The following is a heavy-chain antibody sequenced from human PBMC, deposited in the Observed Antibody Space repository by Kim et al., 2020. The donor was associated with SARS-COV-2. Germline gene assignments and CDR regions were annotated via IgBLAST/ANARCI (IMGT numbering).Heavy chain of an antibody. D-gene: IGHD3-22*01. CDR2: INSDGSIT. Sequence: GGSLRLSCAASGITFSSSWMHWVRQAPGEGLVWVSRINSDGSITSYADSVKGRFTISRDNAKNTLYLQMNSLRAEDTAVYYCARRYYDSSGYYAFDIWGQGTMV. V-gene: IGHV3-74*01. CDR3: ARRYYDSSGYYAFDI. CDR1: GITFSSSW. J-gene: IGHJ3*02.